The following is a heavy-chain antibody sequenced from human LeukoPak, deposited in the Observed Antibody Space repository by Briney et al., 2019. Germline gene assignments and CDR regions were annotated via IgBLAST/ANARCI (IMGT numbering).Heavy chain of an antibody. CDR3: ASSFPFDY. J-gene: IGHJ4*02. CDR1: GGSFSGYY. Sequence: PSETLSLTCAVYGGSFSGYYWSWIRQPPGKGLEWIGEINHSGSTNYNPSLKSRVTISVDTSKNQFSLKLSSVTAADTAVCYCASSFPFDYWGQGTLVTVSS. CDR2: INHSGST. V-gene: IGHV4-34*01.